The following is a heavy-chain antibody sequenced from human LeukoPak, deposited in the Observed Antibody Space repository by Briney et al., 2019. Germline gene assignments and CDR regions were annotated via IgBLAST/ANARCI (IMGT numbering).Heavy chain of an antibody. Sequence: MXWXXXXXGKGLVWVSRISGDGSDTKYADSVKGRFIISRDNAKNTLYLQLNGLRAEDTAVYYCARDFDWGSGHWGQGALVTVSS. CDR3: ARDFDWGSGH. V-gene: IGHV3-74*03. D-gene: IGHD7-27*01. J-gene: IGHJ4*02. CDR2: ISGDGSDT.